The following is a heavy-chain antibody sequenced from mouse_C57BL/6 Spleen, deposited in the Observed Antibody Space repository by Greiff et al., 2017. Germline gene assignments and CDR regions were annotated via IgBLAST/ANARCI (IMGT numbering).Heavy chain of an antibody. CDR1: GFTFSSYG. Sequence: VQLQQSGGDLVKPGGSLKLSCAASGFTFSSYGMSWVRQTPDKRLEWVATISSGGSYTYYPDSVKGRFTISRDNAKNTLYLQMSSLKSEDTAMYYCGLAPAMDYWGQGTSVTVSS. CDR2: ISSGGSYT. D-gene: IGHD4-1*01. J-gene: IGHJ4*01. CDR3: GLAPAMDY. V-gene: IGHV5-6*01.